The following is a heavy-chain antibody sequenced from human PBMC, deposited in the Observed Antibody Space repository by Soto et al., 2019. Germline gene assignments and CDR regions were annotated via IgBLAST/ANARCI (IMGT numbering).Heavy chain of an antibody. CDR1: GYTFTSYD. J-gene: IGHJ6*03. D-gene: IGHD2-2*02. V-gene: IGHV1-8*01. Sequence: ASVKVSCKASGYTFTSYDINWVRQATGQGLEWMGWMNPTSGNTGYAQKFQGRVTMTRNTSISTAYMELSSLRSEDTAVYYCARGGGPAAIVYYYMDVWGKGTTVTVSS. CDR3: ARGGGPAAIVYYYMDV. CDR2: MNPTSGNT.